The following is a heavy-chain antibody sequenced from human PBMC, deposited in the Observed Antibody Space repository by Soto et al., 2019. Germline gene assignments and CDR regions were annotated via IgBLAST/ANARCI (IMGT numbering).Heavy chain of an antibody. CDR3: ARTKAVAAKTQYYFDY. CDR2: IWYDGSNK. D-gene: IGHD6-19*01. Sequence: QVQLVEPGGGVVQPGRSLRLSCAASGFSFSSYGMHWVRQAPGKGLEWVAVIWYDGSNKYYADSVKGRFTISRDNSKNTLYLQMNSLRAEDTAVFYCARTKAVAAKTQYYFDYWGQGTLVTVSS. CDR1: GFSFSSYG. V-gene: IGHV3-33*01. J-gene: IGHJ4*02.